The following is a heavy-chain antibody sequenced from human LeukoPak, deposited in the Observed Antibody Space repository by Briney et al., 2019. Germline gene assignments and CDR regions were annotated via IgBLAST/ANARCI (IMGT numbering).Heavy chain of an antibody. D-gene: IGHD6-25*01. V-gene: IGHV3-33*01. J-gene: IGHJ4*02. CDR3: ARVKAASYYFDY. CDR2: IWYDGSNK. Sequence: GGSLRLSCAASGFTFSSYGMHWVRQAPGKGLEWVAVIWYDGSNKYYADSVKGRFTISRDNSKNTLYLQMNSLRAEDTAVYYCARVKAASYYFDYWGQGTLVTVSS. CDR1: GFTFSSYG.